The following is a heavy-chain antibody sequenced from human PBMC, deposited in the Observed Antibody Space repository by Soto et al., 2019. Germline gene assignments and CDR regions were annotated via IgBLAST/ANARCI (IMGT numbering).Heavy chain of an antibody. CDR2: TYYRSRWYH. Sequence: PSQTLSLSCAISGDSISSNSAAWNWIRQSPSRGFEWLGGTYYRSRWYHDYAVSVKSRIIINPDTSKNQVSLQLNSVTPDDTAVYYCASYRYDYWGQGTVVTVSS. CDR1: GDSISSNSAA. D-gene: IGHD4-4*01. J-gene: IGHJ4*02. CDR3: ASYRYDY. V-gene: IGHV6-1*01.